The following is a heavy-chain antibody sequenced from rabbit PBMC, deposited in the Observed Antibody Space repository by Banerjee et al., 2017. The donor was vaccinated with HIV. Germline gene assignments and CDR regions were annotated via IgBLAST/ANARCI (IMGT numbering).Heavy chain of an antibody. CDR3: ARDSSYVGANWLDL. CDR2: IANGDGST. J-gene: IGHJ5*01. CDR1: GSSFSNGYV. Sequence: QEQLEESGGDLVKPEGSLTLTCTASGSSFSNGYVMSWVRQAPGKGLEWIGCIANGDGSTYYASWAKGRFTISKASSTTVTLQMTSLTVADTATYFCARDSSYVGANWLDLWGPGTLVTVS. V-gene: IGHV1S45*01. D-gene: IGHD8-1*01.